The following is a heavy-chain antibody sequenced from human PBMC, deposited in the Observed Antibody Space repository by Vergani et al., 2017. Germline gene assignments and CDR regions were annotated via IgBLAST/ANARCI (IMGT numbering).Heavy chain of an antibody. CDR2: ISSSSSTI. Sequence: EVQLVESGGGLVQPGGSLRLSCAASGFTFSSYSMNWVRQAPGKGLEWVSYISSSSSTIYYADSVKGRFTISRDNAKNSLYLQMNSLRAEDTAVYYCARDGGDYYDSSGYYYLLTDWGQGTLVTVSS. J-gene: IGHJ4*02. CDR3: ARDGGDYYDSSGYYYLLTD. D-gene: IGHD3-22*01. CDR1: GFTFSSYS. V-gene: IGHV3-48*01.